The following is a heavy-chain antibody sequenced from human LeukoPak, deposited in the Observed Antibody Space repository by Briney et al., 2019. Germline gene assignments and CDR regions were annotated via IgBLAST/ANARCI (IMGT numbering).Heavy chain of an antibody. Sequence: GGSLRLSCAASGFTFSGYAMGWVRQAPGKGLEWVSAISGSGGSTYYADSVKGRFTISRDNSMNTLYLQMNSLRAEDTAVYYCAKGYCSNGVCYPDYWGQGTLVTVSS. CDR2: ISGSGGST. CDR1: GFTFSGYA. J-gene: IGHJ4*02. CDR3: AKGYCSNGVCYPDY. D-gene: IGHD2-8*01. V-gene: IGHV3-23*01.